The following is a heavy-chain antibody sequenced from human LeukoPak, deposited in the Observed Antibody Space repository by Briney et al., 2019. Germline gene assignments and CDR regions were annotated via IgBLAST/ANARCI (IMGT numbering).Heavy chain of an antibody. CDR1: GGTFSSYA. CDR2: VIPIFGTA. Sequence: SVKVSCKASGGTFSSYAISWVRQAPGQGLEWMGGVIPIFGTANYAQKFQGRVTITADESTSTAYMELSSLRSEDTAVYYCAREGPSGLWSGYFDFDYWGQGTLVTVSS. J-gene: IGHJ4*02. D-gene: IGHD3-3*01. CDR3: AREGPSGLWSGYFDFDY. V-gene: IGHV1-69*13.